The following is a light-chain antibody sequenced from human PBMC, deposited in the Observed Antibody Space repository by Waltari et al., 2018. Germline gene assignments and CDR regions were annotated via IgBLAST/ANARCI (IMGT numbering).Light chain of an antibody. CDR2: DVN. CDR3: GSYADTSTWV. Sequence: QSVLTQPPSASGSPGHSVTISCTGSSRDVGGYKPVSWYQRHPGKAPKLMIYDVNKRPSGVPDRFSGSKSGNTASLTVSGLQVEDEGDYYCGSYADTSTWVFGGGTSLTVL. J-gene: IGLJ3*02. V-gene: IGLV2-8*01. CDR1: SRDVGGYKP.